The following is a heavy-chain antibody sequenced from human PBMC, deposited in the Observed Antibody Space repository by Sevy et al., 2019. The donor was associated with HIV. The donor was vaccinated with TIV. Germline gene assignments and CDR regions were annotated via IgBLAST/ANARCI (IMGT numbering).Heavy chain of an antibody. Sequence: ASVKVSCKASGYAFTGYYIHWVRQAPGQGLEWMGRINPISGGTDDSQKFQGGVTMTRDTSIRTAYMDVSRLTSDDTAVYYCARAPTDFWTGGMAVWGQGTVVTVSS. J-gene: IGHJ6*02. V-gene: IGHV1-2*06. CDR1: GYAFTGYY. CDR3: ARAPTDFWTGGMAV. D-gene: IGHD3-3*01. CDR2: INPISGGT.